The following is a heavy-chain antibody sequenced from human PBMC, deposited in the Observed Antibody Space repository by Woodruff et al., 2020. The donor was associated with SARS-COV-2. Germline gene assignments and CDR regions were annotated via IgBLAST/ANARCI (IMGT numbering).Heavy chain of an antibody. V-gene: IGHV3-15*01. CDR1: TFSNAW. Sequence: TFSNAWMSWVRQAPGRGLEWVGRSKSKIDGGTTDYVTPVKGRFTISRDDSKNTLYLQMNSLRAEDTAVYYCAREARYYDFLSGYPVGFD. CDR2: SKSKIDGGTT. D-gene: IGHD3-3*01. CDR3: AREARYYDFLSGYPVGFD. J-gene: IGHJ4*01.